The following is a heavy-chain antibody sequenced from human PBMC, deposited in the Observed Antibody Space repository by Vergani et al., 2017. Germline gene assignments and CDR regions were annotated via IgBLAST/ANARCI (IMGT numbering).Heavy chain of an antibody. J-gene: IGHJ4*02. CDR2: IKSKTDGGTT. V-gene: IGHV3-15*01. CDR3: TTGRYFDRYYFDY. D-gene: IGHD3-9*01. Sequence: EVQLVESGGGLVKPGGSLRLSCAASGFTFSNGWMSWVRQAPGKGLEWVGRIKSKTDGGTTDYAAPVKGRFTISRDDSKNTLYLQMNSLKTEDTAVYYWTTGRYFDRYYFDYWGQGTLVTVSS. CDR1: GFTFSNGW.